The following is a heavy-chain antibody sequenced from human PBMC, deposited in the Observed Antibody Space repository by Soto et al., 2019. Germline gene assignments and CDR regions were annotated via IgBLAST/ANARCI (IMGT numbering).Heavy chain of an antibody. J-gene: IGHJ6*02. CDR2: IYYSGST. CDR1: GGSVITCSYY. D-gene: IGHD6-6*01. Sequence: SETLSLTCTASGGSVITCSYYWSWIRQPPGKGLEWIGYIYYSGSTNYNPSLKSRVTISVDTSKNQFSLKLSSVTAADTAVYYCARDSSSYGGGMDVWGQGTTVTVSS. V-gene: IGHV4-61*01. CDR3: ARDSSSYGGGMDV.